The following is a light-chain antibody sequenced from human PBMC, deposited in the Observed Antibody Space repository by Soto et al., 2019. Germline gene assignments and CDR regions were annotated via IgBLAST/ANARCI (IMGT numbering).Light chain of an antibody. CDR1: QSIRTN. Sequence: EIVMTQSPATLSVSPGERATLSCRASQSIRTNLGWYQQKPGQAPRLLIYGASTRATGVPARFSGSGSGTEFTPTISSLQSEDSAVYYCQQYNNWPPFTFGQGTRLEIK. J-gene: IGKJ5*01. V-gene: IGKV3-15*01. CDR3: QQYNNWPPFT. CDR2: GAS.